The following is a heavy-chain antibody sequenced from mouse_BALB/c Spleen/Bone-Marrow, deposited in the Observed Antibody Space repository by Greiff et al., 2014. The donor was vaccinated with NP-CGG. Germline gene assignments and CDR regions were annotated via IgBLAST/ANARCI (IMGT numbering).Heavy chain of an antibody. Sequence: DVKLVESGGGLVKPGGSLKLSCAASGFTFSSCAMSWVRQTPEKRLEWVAPISSGGSYTYCLDSVKGRFTISRDNAKNTLYLQMSSLRSKDTAMYYCARAGRYDGNFDYWGQGTTLTVSS. D-gene: IGHD2-14*01. J-gene: IGHJ2*01. CDR2: ISSGGSYT. CDR1: GFTFSSCA. V-gene: IGHV5-9-1*01. CDR3: ARAGRYDGNFDY.